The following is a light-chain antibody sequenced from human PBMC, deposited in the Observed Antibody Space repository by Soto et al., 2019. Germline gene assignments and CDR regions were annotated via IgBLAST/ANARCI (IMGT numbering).Light chain of an antibody. CDR2: GAS. CDR1: QSVGTN. Sequence: DIVLTQSPATLSVSPGERATLSCRATQSVGTNLAWYQQKPGHVPRLLISGASTRATDIPARFSGSGSGTEFTLTISSLQSEDLAVYCCQQLDSWPITFGQGTRLEIK. J-gene: IGKJ5*01. CDR3: QQLDSWPIT. V-gene: IGKV3-15*01.